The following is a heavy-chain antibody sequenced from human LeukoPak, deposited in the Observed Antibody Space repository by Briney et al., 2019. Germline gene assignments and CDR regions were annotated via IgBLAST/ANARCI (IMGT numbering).Heavy chain of an antibody. CDR2: IYHSGST. CDR3: ARERHRIVGATESEIDY. V-gene: IGHV4-30-2*01. Sequence: SQTLSLTCTVSGGSISSGGYYWSWIRQPPGKGLEWIGYIYHSGSTYYNPSLKSRVTISVDRSKNQFSLKLSSVTAADTAVYYCARERHRIVGATESEIDYWGQGTLVTVSS. D-gene: IGHD1-26*01. J-gene: IGHJ4*02. CDR1: GGSISSGGYY.